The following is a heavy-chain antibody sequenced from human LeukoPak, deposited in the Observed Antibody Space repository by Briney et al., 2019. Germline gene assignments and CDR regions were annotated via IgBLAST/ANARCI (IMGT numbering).Heavy chain of an antibody. CDR2: IYPGDSDT. CDR3: ARLGGSGSYYTPFDY. D-gene: IGHD3-10*01. V-gene: IGHV5-51*01. Sequence: GESLKISCKGSGYSFTDYWIGWVRQMPGKGLEWMGIIYPGDSDTAYSPSFEGQVTISADKSISTAYLQWSSLKASDTAMYYCARLGGSGSYYTPFDYWGQGTLVTVSS. CDR1: GYSFTDYW. J-gene: IGHJ4*02.